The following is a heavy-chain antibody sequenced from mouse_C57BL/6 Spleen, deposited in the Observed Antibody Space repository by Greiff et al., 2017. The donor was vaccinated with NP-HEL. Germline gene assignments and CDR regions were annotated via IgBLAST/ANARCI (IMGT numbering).Heavy chain of an antibody. Sequence: QVQLQQSGTELVKPGASVKLSCKASGYTFTSYWMHWVKQRPGQGLEWIGNINPSSGYTKYNQKFKDKATLTADKSSSTAYMQLSSLTYEVSAVYYCARSGLSYYFDYWGQGTTLTVSS. CDR1: GYTFTSYW. CDR2: INPSSGYT. J-gene: IGHJ2*01. CDR3: ARSGLSYYFDY. V-gene: IGHV1-53*01. D-gene: IGHD1-1*02.